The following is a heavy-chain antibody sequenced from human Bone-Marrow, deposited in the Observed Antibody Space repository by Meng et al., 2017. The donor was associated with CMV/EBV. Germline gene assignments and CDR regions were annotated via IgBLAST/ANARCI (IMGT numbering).Heavy chain of an antibody. CDR3: ARESPHYKYCSSTSCYRQIDY. CDR1: GGSISSSSYY. D-gene: IGHD2-2*02. Sequence: LRLSCTVSGGSISSSSYYWGWIRQPPGKGLEWIGSIYYSGSTYYNPSLKSRVTISVDTSKNQFSLKLSSMTAADTAVYYCARESPHYKYCSSTSCYRQIDYWGQGTLVTVSS. CDR2: IYYSGST. V-gene: IGHV4-39*07. J-gene: IGHJ4*02.